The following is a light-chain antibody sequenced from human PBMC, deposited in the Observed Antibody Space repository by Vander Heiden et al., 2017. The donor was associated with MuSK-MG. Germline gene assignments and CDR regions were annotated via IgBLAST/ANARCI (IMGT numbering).Light chain of an antibody. J-gene: IGKJ5*01. CDR2: DAS. Sequence: DIQMTQSPSSLSASVGDRVTIACQASQDISNYLNWYQQKPGKAPKLLIYDASNLETPVPSRFSGTGSGTDFTFSISSLQPEDIATYYCQQDDNLPITFGQGTRMEIK. CDR1: QDISNY. CDR3: QQDDNLPIT. V-gene: IGKV1-33*01.